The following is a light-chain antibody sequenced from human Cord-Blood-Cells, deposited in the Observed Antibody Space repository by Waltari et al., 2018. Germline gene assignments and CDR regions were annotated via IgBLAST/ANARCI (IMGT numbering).Light chain of an antibody. Sequence: QPVLTQPPSASGTPGQRVTISWSGSSSNIGRNTVYWYQQLPGTAPKLLIHSNNQRPSGVPDRFSGSKSCTSASLAISGLQSEDEADYYCAAWDDSLNGWVFGGGTKLTVL. CDR3: AAWDDSLNGWV. J-gene: IGLJ3*02. V-gene: IGLV1-44*01. CDR2: SNN. CDR1: SSNIGRNT.